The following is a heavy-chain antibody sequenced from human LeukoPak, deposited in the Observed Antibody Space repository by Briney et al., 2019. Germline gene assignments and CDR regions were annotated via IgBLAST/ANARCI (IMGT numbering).Heavy chain of an antibody. CDR1: GFTLSSYE. D-gene: IGHD3-22*01. V-gene: IGHV3-23*01. J-gene: IGHJ5*02. CDR3: ARCTTASSGWCNWLDP. Sequence: GGSLRLSCIASGFTLSSYEMSWIRQAPGKGLAWVASVKSDGAGTHYADSVKGRFTISRDNSKNILYLQMNSLRAEDTAIYYCARCTTASSGWCNWLDPWGQGTLVTVSS. CDR2: VKSDGAGT.